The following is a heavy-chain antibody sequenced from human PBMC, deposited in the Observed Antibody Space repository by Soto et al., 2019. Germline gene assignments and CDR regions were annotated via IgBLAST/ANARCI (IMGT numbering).Heavy chain of an antibody. CDR2: IYWDDDK. CDR1: GFSLSTSGVG. V-gene: IGHV2-5*02. J-gene: IGHJ4*02. D-gene: IGHD6-19*01. CDR3: SRDSSGWWGFYH. Sequence: SGPTLVNPTQTLTLTCTFSGFSLSTSGVGVGWIRQPPGKALEWLALIYWDDDKRYSPSLKSRLTITKDTSKNQVVLTMTNMDPVDTATYDFSRDSSGWWGFYHWGQGFLVTVSS.